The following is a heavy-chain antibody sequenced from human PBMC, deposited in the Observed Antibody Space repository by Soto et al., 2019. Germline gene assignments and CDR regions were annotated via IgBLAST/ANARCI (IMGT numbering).Heavy chain of an antibody. CDR2: IYYSGST. J-gene: IGHJ4*02. Sequence: SETLSLTCTVSGGSISSYYWSWIRQPPGKGLEWIGYIYYSGSTNYNPSLKSRVTISVDTSKNQFSLKLSSVTAADTAVYYCARDSHYCSGGSCYGRNFEYWGQGTLVTVSS. CDR3: ARDSHYCSGGSCYGRNFEY. CDR1: GGSISSYY. D-gene: IGHD2-15*01. V-gene: IGHV4-59*12.